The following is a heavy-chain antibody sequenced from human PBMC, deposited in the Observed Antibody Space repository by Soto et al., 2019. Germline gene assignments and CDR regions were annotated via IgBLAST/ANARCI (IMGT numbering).Heavy chain of an antibody. CDR2: ISSSGSTI. CDR3: ARFDFRPSAVTLDY. Sequence: GGSLRLSCAASGFTFSDYYMSWIRQAPGKGLEWVSYISSSGSTIYYADSVKGRFTISRDNAKNSLYLQMNSLRAEDTAVYYCARFDFRPSAVTLDYWGQGTLVTVSS. J-gene: IGHJ4*02. CDR1: GFTFSDYY. D-gene: IGHD4-17*01. V-gene: IGHV3-11*01.